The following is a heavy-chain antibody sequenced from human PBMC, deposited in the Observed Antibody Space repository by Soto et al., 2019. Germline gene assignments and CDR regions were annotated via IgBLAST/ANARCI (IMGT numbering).Heavy chain of an antibody. CDR1: GGSISSGGYY. V-gene: IGHV4-31*03. J-gene: IGHJ5*02. Sequence: QVQLQESGPGLVKPSQTLSLTCTVSGGSISSGGYYWSWIRQHPGKGLEWIGYIYYSGTTYYNPSLQSRVSISVDTSTNQCSLILSSVTAADTSVYYCARAEDAGWFDPWGQGTMVTVSS. CDR2: IYYSGTT. CDR3: ARAEDAGWFDP.